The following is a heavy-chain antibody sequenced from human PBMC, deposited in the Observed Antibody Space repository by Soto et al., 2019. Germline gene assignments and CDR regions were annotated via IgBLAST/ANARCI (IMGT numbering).Heavy chain of an antibody. J-gene: IGHJ4*02. V-gene: IGHV3-30*03. CDR1: GFTFSDYA. CDR3: AMGERQWLVTSDFNY. Sequence: VQLVESGGGVVQPGRSLRLSCAASGFTFSDYAMHWVRQAPGKGLEWVAVVSHDGRNTHYADSVKGRFTISRDTSKNKVSLEMPNLKAEGTAVYYCAMGERQWLVTSDFNYWGQGALVTVSS. D-gene: IGHD6-19*01. CDR2: VSHDGRNT.